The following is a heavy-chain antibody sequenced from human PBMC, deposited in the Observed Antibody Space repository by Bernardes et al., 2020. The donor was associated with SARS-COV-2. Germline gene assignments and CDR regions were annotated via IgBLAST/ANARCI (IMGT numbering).Heavy chain of an antibody. Sequence: GRSLRVSCAASGFTFSSYWMHWVRQAPGKGLVWVSRINSDGSSTSYADSVKGRFTISRDNAKNTLYLQMNSLRAEDTAVYYCARLHYYYYYGMDVWGQGTTVTVSS. CDR1: GFTFSSYW. V-gene: IGHV3-74*01. D-gene: IGHD1-26*01. CDR3: ARLHYYYYYGMDV. CDR2: INSDGSST. J-gene: IGHJ6*02.